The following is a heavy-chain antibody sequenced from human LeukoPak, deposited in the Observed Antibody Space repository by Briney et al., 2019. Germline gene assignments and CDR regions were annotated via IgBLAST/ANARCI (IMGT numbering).Heavy chain of an antibody. CDR1: GFTFSSYW. Sequence: GGSLRLSCAASGFTFSSYWMHWVRQAPGKGLVWVSRINSDGSSTSYADSVKGRFTISRDSSKNTLFLQMNRLRPEDAAVYYCAKAPVTTCRGAYCYPFDYWGQGTLVTVSS. D-gene: IGHD2-21*01. CDR2: INSDGSST. V-gene: IGHV3-74*01. J-gene: IGHJ4*02. CDR3: AKAPVTTCRGAYCYPFDY.